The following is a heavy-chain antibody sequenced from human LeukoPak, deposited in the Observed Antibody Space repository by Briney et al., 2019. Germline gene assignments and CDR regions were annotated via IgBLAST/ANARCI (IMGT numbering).Heavy chain of an antibody. Sequence: ASVKVSCKASGGSFASYGISWVRQAPGQGLEWMGKIIPIYGRANYGQKFQGRVTITADELTTTSYMELSSLTAEDMAVYYCAAGGAYEFRDDYWGQGTLVTVSS. V-gene: IGHV1-69*15. CDR1: GGSFASYG. D-gene: IGHD3-3*01. J-gene: IGHJ4*02. CDR2: IIPIYGRA. CDR3: AAGGAYEFRDDY.